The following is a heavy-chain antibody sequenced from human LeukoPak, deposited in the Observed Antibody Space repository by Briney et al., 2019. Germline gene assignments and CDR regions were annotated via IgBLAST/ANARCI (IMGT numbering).Heavy chain of an antibody. V-gene: IGHV4-59*01. CDR3: AGMRITTPTVRTLDY. CDR2: VYYTGST. D-gene: IGHD1-14*01. Sequence: SETLSLTCTVSGGSMSTYYWTWIRQPPGKGLEWIGFVYYTGSTNYNPSLKSRVTISVDTSKNQFSLKLSSVTAADTAVYYCAGMRITTPTVRTLDYWGQGTLVTVSS. J-gene: IGHJ4*02. CDR1: GGSMSTYY.